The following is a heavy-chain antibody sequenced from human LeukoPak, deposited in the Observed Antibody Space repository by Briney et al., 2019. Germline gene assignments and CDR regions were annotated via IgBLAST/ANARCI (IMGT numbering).Heavy chain of an antibody. CDR1: GGSISNYH. V-gene: IGHV4-4*07. CDR2: IHTSGST. D-gene: IGHD6-19*01. J-gene: IGHJ4*02. Sequence: KPSETLSLTCTVSGGSISNYHWSWIRQPAGKGLEWIGQIHTSGSTNYNPPLKSRVTMSIDTPENQLSLTIRSVTAADTAGYYCARRDISSGWSFDYWGQGTLVTVSS. CDR3: ARRDISSGWSFDY.